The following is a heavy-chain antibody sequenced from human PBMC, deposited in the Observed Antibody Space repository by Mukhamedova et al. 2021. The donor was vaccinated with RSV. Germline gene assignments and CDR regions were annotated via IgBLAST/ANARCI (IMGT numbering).Heavy chain of an antibody. CDR2: IYPGDSNT. D-gene: IGHD3-16*01. Sequence: EYMGIIYPGDSNTRYSPSFQGQVTISADKSISTAYLHWSSLKASDTAIYSCGRFGGPIFEANWFDAWGQGTLVTVSS. CDR3: GRFGGPIFEANWFDA. J-gene: IGHJ5*02. V-gene: IGHV5-51*01.